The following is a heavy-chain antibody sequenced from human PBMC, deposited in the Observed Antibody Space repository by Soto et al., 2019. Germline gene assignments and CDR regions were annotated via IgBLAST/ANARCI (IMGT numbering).Heavy chain of an antibody. CDR1: GFTFSSYG. Sequence: GGSLRLSSAASGFTFSSYGMHWVRQAPGKGLEWVAVIWYDGSNKYYADSVKGRFTISRDNSKNTLYLQMNSLRAEDTAVYYCARAIWCPTYYDILTGPDYWGQGTLVTVSS. D-gene: IGHD3-9*01. CDR2: IWYDGSNK. J-gene: IGHJ4*02. V-gene: IGHV3-33*01. CDR3: ARAIWCPTYYDILTGPDY.